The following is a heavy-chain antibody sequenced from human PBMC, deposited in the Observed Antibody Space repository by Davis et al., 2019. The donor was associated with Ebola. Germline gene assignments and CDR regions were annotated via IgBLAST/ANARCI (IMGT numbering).Heavy chain of an antibody. CDR1: GYTFTSYA. Sequence: ASVKVSCKASGYTFTSYAMHWVRQAPGQRLEWMGWINAGNGNTKYSQKFQGRVTITRDTSASTAYMELSSLRSEDTAVYYCARGTYCSGGSCYFFDYWGQGTLVIVSS. CDR3: ARGTYCSGGSCYFFDY. CDR2: INAGNGNT. J-gene: IGHJ4*02. D-gene: IGHD2-15*01. V-gene: IGHV1-3*01.